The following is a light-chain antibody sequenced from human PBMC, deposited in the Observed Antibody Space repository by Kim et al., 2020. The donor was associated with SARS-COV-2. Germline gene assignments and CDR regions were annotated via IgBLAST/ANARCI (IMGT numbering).Light chain of an antibody. J-gene: IGLJ2*01. V-gene: IGLV3-1*01. CDR3: QAWDSSTAV. Sequence: SYELTQPPSVSVSPGQTPSITCSGDKLGDKYACWYQQKPGQSPVLVIYQDSKRPSGIPERFSGSNSGNTATLTISGTQAMDEADYYCQAWDSSTAVFGGGTQLIVL. CDR2: QDS. CDR1: KLGDKY.